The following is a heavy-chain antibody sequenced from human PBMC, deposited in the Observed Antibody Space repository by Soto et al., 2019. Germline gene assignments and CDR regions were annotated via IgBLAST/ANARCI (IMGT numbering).Heavy chain of an antibody. V-gene: IGHV3-23*01. Sequence: GGSLRLSCAASGFTFSSYAMSWVRQAPGKGLEWVSAITGGGGSTWSADSVKGRFTISRDNSRTTLYLQMSSLRAEDTAVYYCAKGSASGSPYYFDYWGQGTLVTVS. D-gene: IGHD6-25*01. CDR3: AKGSASGSPYYFDY. J-gene: IGHJ4*02. CDR1: GFTFSSYA. CDR2: ITGGGGST.